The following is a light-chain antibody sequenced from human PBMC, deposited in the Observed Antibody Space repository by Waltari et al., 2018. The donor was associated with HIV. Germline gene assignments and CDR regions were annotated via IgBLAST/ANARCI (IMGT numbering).Light chain of an antibody. J-gene: IGLJ1*01. CDR1: SSDVGAFNP. CDR2: DVT. Sequence: SALTQPPSVSGSPGPPIPISCTRTSSDVGAFNPVSWYQQHPGKAPKPMIYDVTKRPSGVSNRFSGSKSGSTASLTISGLQPEDEADYYCSSYTNSSPYVFGTGTKVTVL. CDR3: SSYTNSSPYV. V-gene: IGLV2-14*03.